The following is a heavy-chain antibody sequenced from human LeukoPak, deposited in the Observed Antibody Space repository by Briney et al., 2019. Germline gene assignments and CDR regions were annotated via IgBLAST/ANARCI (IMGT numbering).Heavy chain of an antibody. CDR3: ARVPQDYYGMDV. CDR1: GFTVSSNY. J-gene: IGHJ6*02. Sequence: AGGSLRLSCAASGFTVSSNYMSWVRQAPGKGLEWVSVIYSSGSTYYADSVKGRFTISRDNSKNTLYLQMNSLRAEDTAVYYCARVPQDYYGMDVWGQGTTVTVSS. V-gene: IGHV3-66*01. CDR2: IYSSGST.